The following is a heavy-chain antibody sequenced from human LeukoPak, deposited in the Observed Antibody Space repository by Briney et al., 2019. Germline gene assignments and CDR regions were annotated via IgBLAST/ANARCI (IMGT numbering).Heavy chain of an antibody. CDR3: ARYNWKEWYFDL. D-gene: IGHD1-20*01. Sequence: GASVKVSCKASGYTFTSYYMHWVRQAPGQGLEWMGIINPSGGSTSYAQKFQGRVTMTRDTSTSTVYMELSSPRSEDTAVYYCARYNWKEWYFDLWGRGTLVTVSS. J-gene: IGHJ2*01. CDR1: GYTFTSYY. V-gene: IGHV1-46*01. CDR2: INPSGGST.